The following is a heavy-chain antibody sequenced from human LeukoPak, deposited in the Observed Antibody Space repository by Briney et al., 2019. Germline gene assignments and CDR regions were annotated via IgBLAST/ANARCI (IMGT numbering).Heavy chain of an antibody. CDR1: GGSITSSNYY. J-gene: IGHJ4*02. CDR2: FYYSGST. D-gene: IGHD5-12*01. Sequence: PSETLSLTCTVSGGSITSSNYYWGWIRQPPGKGLEWIGSFYYSGSTNYNPSLKSRVTISVDTSKNQFSLKLSSVTAADTAVYYCARGGSQFDYWGQGALVTVSS. CDR3: ARGGSQFDY. V-gene: IGHV4-39*01.